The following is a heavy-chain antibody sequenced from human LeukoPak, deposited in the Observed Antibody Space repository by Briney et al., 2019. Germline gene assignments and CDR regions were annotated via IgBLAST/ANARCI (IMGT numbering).Heavy chain of an antibody. D-gene: IGHD4-17*01. Sequence: PSETLSLTCTVSGGSISSYYWSWIRQPAGKGLEWIGRIYTSGSTNYNPSLKSRVTISVDTSKNQFSLKLSSVTAADAAVYYCARDPHGYADYYFDYWGQGTLVTVSS. CDR2: IYTSGST. CDR1: GGSISSYY. J-gene: IGHJ4*02. CDR3: ARDPHGYADYYFDY. V-gene: IGHV4-4*07.